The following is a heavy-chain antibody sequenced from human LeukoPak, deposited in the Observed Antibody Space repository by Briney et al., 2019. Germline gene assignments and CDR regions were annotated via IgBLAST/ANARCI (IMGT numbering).Heavy chain of an antibody. V-gene: IGHV4-31*11. Sequence: PSETLSLTCAVSGGSISSGGYYWSWIRQHPGKGLEWIGYIYYSGSTYYNPSLKSRVTISVDTSKNQFSLKLSSVTAADTAVYYCARYGSGSRSTADWFDPWGQGTLVTVSS. CDR3: ARYGSGSRSTADWFDP. D-gene: IGHD3-10*01. CDR1: GGSISSGGYY. J-gene: IGHJ5*02. CDR2: IYYSGST.